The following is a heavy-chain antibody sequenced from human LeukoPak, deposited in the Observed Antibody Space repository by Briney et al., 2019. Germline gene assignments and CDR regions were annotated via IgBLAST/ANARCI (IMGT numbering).Heavy chain of an antibody. CDR3: ARAGDSSSWWGNWFDP. D-gene: IGHD6-13*01. Sequence: ASVKVSCKSSGYTFTDYYMHWVRQAPGQGLEWMGWISAYNGNTNYAQKLQGRVTMTTDTSTSTAYMELRSLRSDDTAVYYCARAGDSSSWWGNWFDPWGQGTLVTVSS. CDR2: ISAYNGNT. V-gene: IGHV1-18*04. CDR1: GYTFTDYY. J-gene: IGHJ5*02.